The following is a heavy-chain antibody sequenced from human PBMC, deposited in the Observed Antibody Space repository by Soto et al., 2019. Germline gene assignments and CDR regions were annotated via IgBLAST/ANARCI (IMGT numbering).Heavy chain of an antibody. V-gene: IGHV1-3*01. J-gene: IGHJ5*02. CDR1: GYTFTSYA. Sequence: ASVKVSCKASGYTFTSYAMQWVRQAPGQRLEWMGWINAGNGNTKYSQKFQGRVTIAKDTSADTAYMELISLRSEDTAVYYCATALDYDNRFDPWGQGTLVTVSS. CDR3: ATALDYDNRFDP. CDR2: INAGNGNT. D-gene: IGHD4-17*01.